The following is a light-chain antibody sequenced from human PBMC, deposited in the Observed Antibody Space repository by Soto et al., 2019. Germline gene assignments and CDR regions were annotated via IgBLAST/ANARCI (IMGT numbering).Light chain of an antibody. CDR1: SSDVGGYNY. J-gene: IGLJ1*01. CDR2: DVS. V-gene: IGLV2-14*03. CDR3: SSYTTSNTRQIV. Sequence: QSVLTQPASVSGSPGQSITISCTGTSSDVGGYNYVSWNQHHPGKAPKLIIYDVSNRPSGVFIRFSGSNSDNTASLTISGLQPEDEADYYCSSYTTSNTRQIVFGTGT.